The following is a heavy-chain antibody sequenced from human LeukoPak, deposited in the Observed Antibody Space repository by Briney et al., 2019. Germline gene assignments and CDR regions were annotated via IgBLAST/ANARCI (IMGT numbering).Heavy chain of an antibody. J-gene: IGHJ4*02. CDR2: IYYSGST. Sequence: SETLSLTCTVSGGSISSSSYYWGWIRQPPGKGLEWIGSIYYSGSTYYNPSLKSRVTISVDTSKNQFSLELSSVTAADTAVYYCARDITTTSGYFDYWGQGTLVTVSS. CDR1: GGSISSSSYY. CDR3: ARDITTTSGYFDY. V-gene: IGHV4-39*02. D-gene: IGHD3-3*01.